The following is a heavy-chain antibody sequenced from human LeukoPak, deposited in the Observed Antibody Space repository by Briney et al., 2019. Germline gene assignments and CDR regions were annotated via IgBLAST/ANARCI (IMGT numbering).Heavy chain of an antibody. V-gene: IGHV3-23*01. D-gene: IGHD6-19*01. CDR3: AKVPSGAPVAGTRHDDY. CDR1: GFTFSSYA. CDR2: ISGSGGST. J-gene: IGHJ4*02. Sequence: AGGSLRLSCAASGFTFSSYAMSWVRQAPGKGLEWVSAISGSGGSTYYADSVKGRFTISRDNSKNTLYLRMNSLRAEDTAVYYCAKVPSGAPVAGTRHDDYWGQGTLVTVSS.